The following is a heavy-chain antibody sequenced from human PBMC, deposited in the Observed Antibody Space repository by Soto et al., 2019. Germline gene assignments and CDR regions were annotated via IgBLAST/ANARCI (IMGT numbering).Heavy chain of an antibody. CDR2: IWYDGSNK. CDR1: GFTFSSYG. V-gene: IGHV3-33*01. D-gene: IGHD6-19*01. J-gene: IGHJ6*02. Sequence: QVQLVESGGGVVQPGRSLRLSCAASGFTFSSYGMHWVRQAPGKGLEWVAVIWYDGSNKYYADSVTGRFTISRDNSKNTLYLQRNSLRAEDTAVYYCARGLQQWLVRRWGMYVWGQGTTVTVSS. CDR3: ARGLQQWLVRRWGMYV.